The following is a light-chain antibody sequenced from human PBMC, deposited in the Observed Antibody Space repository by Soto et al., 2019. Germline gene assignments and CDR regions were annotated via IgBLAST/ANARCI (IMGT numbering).Light chain of an antibody. CDR1: QSVSTN. J-gene: IGKJ2*01. V-gene: IGKV3-15*01. Sequence: DIVMTQSPATLSASPGERATLSCRASQSVSTNLAWYQQKPGQAPRLLIYDASTMATGIPARFSGSGSGTEFTLTISGLQSEDFAVYYCQQYNNWPPYTFGQGTKLEI. CDR3: QQYNNWPPYT. CDR2: DAS.